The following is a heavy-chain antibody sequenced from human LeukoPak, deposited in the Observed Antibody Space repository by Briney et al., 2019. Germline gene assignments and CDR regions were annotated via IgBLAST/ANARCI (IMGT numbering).Heavy chain of an antibody. Sequence: NASETLSLTCTVSGGSISSGGYHWSWLPPHPGKGGEWIAHIYYSGTTSSNPSPKSRVTISVDTSKKKFSLKVSSVTVADTAVYYCARLGYGDYPNSFDTWGQGTLVTVSS. CDR1: GGSISSGGYH. CDR3: ARLGYGDYPNSFDT. CDR2: IYYSGTT. J-gene: IGHJ5*02. D-gene: IGHD4-17*01. V-gene: IGHV4-31*03.